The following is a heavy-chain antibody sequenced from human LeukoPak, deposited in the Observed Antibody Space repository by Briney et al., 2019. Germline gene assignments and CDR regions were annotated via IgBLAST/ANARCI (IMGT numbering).Heavy chain of an antibody. V-gene: IGHV1-2*02. CDR3: ARLVAAAGTGGDY. Sequence: GASVKVSCKASGYTFTGCYMHWVRQAPGQRLEWMGWINPNSGGTNYAQKFQGRVTMTRDTSISTAYMELSRLRSDDTAVYYCARLVAAAGTGGDYWGQGTLVTVSS. J-gene: IGHJ4*02. D-gene: IGHD6-13*01. CDR2: INPNSGGT. CDR1: GYTFTGCY.